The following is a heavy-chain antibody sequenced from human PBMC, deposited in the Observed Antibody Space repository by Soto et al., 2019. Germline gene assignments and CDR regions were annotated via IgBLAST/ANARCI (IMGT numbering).Heavy chain of an antibody. J-gene: IGHJ3*02. D-gene: IGHD2-2*01. V-gene: IGHV3-23*01. Sequence: GGSLRLSCAASGFTFSSYAMSWVRQAPGKGLEWVSATTGSGYTTYYADSVKGRFTISRDNSKNTLFLQMNSLRPEDTALYYCAKAPRSSPDGFDIWGQGTMVTVSS. CDR2: TTGSGYTT. CDR1: GFTFSSYA. CDR3: AKAPRSSPDGFDI.